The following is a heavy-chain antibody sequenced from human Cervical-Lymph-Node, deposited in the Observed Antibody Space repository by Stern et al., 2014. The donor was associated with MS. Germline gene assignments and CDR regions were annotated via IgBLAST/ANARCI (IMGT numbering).Heavy chain of an antibody. D-gene: IGHD5-18*01. CDR1: GFTFSSYG. J-gene: IGHJ4*02. CDR3: AKDRIQLWLWDY. CDR2: ISYDGSNE. V-gene: IGHV3-30*18. Sequence: VQLVESGGDVVQPGRSLKLSCAASGFTFSSYGMHWVRQAPGKGLEWVAVISYDGSNENYPDSVKGRFTISRDNSKKTLYLQMTSLRPEDTAVYYCAKDRIQLWLWDYWGQGTLVTVSS.